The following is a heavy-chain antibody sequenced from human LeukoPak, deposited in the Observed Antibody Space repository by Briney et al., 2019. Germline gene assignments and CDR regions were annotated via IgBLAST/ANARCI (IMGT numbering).Heavy chain of an antibody. V-gene: IGHV4-59*01. J-gene: IGHJ1*01. CDR1: GGSISGYY. CDR3: ARGPYYYDSRPFQH. Sequence: SETLSLTCSVSGGSISGYYWTWIRQPPGKGLEWIGYVYYSGSTNYNPSLKSRVTISVDTSKNQFSLKLSSVTAADTAVYYCARGPYYYDSRPFQHWGQGTLVTVSS. D-gene: IGHD3-22*01. CDR2: VYYSGST.